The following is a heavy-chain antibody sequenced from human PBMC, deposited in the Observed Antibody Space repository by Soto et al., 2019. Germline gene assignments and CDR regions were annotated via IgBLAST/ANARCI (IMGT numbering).Heavy chain of an antibody. J-gene: IGHJ6*02. CDR2: ISYDGSNK. CDR1: GFTFSSYG. V-gene: IGHV3-30*18. D-gene: IGHD1-7*01. Sequence: GGSLRLSCAASGFTFSSYGMHWVRQAPGKGLEWVAVISYDGSNKYYADSVKGRFTISRDNSKNTLYLQMNSLRAEDTAVYYCAKNQYWNWRTTAKDVWGQGTTVTVSS. CDR3: AKNQYWNWRTTAKDV.